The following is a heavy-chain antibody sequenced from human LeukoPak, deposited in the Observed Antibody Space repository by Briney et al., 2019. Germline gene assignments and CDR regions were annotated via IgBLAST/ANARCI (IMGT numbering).Heavy chain of an antibody. CDR1: GYTFTGYY. Sequence: ASVKISCKASGYTFTGYYMHWVRQAPGQGLEWMGWINPNRGGTNYAQKFQGWVTMTRDTSISTAYMELSRLRSDDTAVYYCARDGLADAFDIWGQGTMVTVSS. CDR2: INPNRGGT. CDR3: ARDGLADAFDI. D-gene: IGHD6-19*01. V-gene: IGHV1-2*04. J-gene: IGHJ3*02.